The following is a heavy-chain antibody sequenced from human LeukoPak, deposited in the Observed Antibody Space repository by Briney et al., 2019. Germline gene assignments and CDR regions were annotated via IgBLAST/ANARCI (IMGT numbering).Heavy chain of an antibody. D-gene: IGHD5-12*01. J-gene: IGHJ4*02. Sequence: GGSLRLSCAASGFTFSSYDMSWVRQAPGKGLDWVSAISGSGSSTDYAESVKGRFTISRDNSKNTLYLQMNSLRAEDTAVYYCAKMATIGSDFDYWGQGTLVTVSS. CDR1: GFTFSSYD. CDR2: ISGSGSST. CDR3: AKMATIGSDFDY. V-gene: IGHV3-23*01.